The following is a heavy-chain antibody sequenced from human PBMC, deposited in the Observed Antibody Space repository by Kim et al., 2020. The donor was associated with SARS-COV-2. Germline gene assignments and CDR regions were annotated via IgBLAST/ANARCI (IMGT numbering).Heavy chain of an antibody. CDR3: ARAAVAGKGPRRDNWFDP. D-gene: IGHD6-19*01. J-gene: IGHJ5*02. Sequence: SETLSLTCAVYGGSFSGYYWSWIRQPPGKGLEWIGEINHSGSTNYNPSLKSRVTISVDTSKNQFSLKLSSVTAADTAVYYCARAAVAGKGPRRDNWFDP. CDR1: GGSFSGYY. V-gene: IGHV4-34*01. CDR2: INHSGST.